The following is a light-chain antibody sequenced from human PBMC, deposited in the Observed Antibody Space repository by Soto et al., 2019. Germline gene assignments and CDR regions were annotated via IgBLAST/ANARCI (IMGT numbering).Light chain of an antibody. Sequence: QSVLTQPASVSGSPGQSITISCTGTSSDVGGYNYVSWYQQYPGKVPKLMIYEVSNWPSGVSNRFSGSKSGNTASLTISGLQAEDEADYYCSSYVSGTSWVFGGGTKLTVL. CDR2: EVS. CDR3: SSYVSGTSWV. CDR1: SSDVGGYNY. J-gene: IGLJ3*02. V-gene: IGLV2-14*01.